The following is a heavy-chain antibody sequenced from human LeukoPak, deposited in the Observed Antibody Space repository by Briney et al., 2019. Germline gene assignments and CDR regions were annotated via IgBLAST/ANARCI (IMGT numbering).Heavy chain of an antibody. CDR2: ISYDGSNK. D-gene: IGHD1-26*01. CDR3: ARAKGGSYPITYYYYMDV. CDR1: GFTFSSYA. V-gene: IGHV3-30-3*01. Sequence: GGSLRLSCAASGFTFSSYAMHWVRQAPGKGLEWVAVISYDGSNKYYADSVKGRFTISRDNSKNTLYLQMNSLRAEDTAVYYCARAKGGSYPITYYYYMDVWGKGTTVTVSS. J-gene: IGHJ6*03.